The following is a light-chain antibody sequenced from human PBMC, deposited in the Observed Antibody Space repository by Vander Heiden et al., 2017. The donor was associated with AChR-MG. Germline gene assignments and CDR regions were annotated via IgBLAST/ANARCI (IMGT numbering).Light chain of an antibody. CDR2: DVS. J-gene: IGLJ2*01. Sequence: QSALTQPASVSGSPGQSITISCTGTSSDVGGYNYVSWYQQHPGKAPKLMSYDVSNRPSGVSNRFSGSKSGNTASLKISGLQAEDEADYYCSSYTSSSTLGVFGGGTKLTVL. CDR1: SSDVGGYNY. V-gene: IGLV2-14*01. CDR3: SSYTSSSTLGV.